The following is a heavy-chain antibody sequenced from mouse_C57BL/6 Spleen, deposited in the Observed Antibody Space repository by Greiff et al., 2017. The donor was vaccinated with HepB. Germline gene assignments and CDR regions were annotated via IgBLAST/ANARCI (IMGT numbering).Heavy chain of an antibody. CDR1: GYTFTSYW. D-gene: IGHD1-1*01. CDR2: IYPGSGST. CDR3: ARRHYGSSYWYFDV. V-gene: IGHV1-55*01. J-gene: IGHJ1*03. Sequence: QVQLQQSGAELVKPGASVKMSCKASGYTFTSYWITWVKQRPGQGLEWIGDIYPGSGSTNYNEKFKSKATLTVDTSSSTAYMQLSSLTSEDSAVYYCARRHYGSSYWYFDVWGTGTTVTVSS.